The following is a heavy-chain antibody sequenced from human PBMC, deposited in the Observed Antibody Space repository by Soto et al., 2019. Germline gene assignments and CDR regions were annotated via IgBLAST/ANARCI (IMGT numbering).Heavy chain of an antibody. CDR2: TYYRSKWYN. V-gene: IGHV6-1*01. D-gene: IGHD6-13*01. Sequence: SQTLSLTCVISGDSVSSNIAAWNWIRQSPSRGLEWLGRTYYRSKWYNDYAASVKSRITINPDTSKNQFSLQLNSVTPEDTAVYYCARDPPTGYDVFDIWGQGTMVTVSS. J-gene: IGHJ3*02. CDR3: ARDPPTGYDVFDI. CDR1: GDSVSSNIAA.